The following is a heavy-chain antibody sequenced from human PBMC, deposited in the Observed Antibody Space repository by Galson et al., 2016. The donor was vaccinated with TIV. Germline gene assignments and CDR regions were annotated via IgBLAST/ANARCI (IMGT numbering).Heavy chain of an antibody. D-gene: IGHD2-8*02. Sequence: VKVSCKASGYTFTGYYLHWMQQAPGKGLEWMGHVDPEDGKTKYAAKFQGRVTMTADTSTDTAYMELSSLRSEDTAIYYCTTVRLRGTGGMDVWGQGTTVTVSS. CDR1: GYTFTGYY. CDR2: VDPEDGKT. J-gene: IGHJ6*02. CDR3: TTVRLRGTGGMDV. V-gene: IGHV1-69-2*01.